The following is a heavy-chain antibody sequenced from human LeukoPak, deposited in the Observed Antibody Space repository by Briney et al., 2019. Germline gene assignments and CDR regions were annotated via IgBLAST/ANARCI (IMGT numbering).Heavy chain of an antibody. J-gene: IGHJ4*02. Sequence: GGSLRLSCAASGFIFSSYWVTWVRQAPGKGLEWVANMYQDGSEKYYVDSVKGRFTISRDNAKNSLYLQTHSLRAEDTAVYYCARDEPTVTTGPPVGSWGQGTLVTVSS. CDR2: MYQDGSEK. CDR3: ARDEPTVTTGPPVGS. CDR1: GFIFSSYW. D-gene: IGHD4-17*01. V-gene: IGHV3-7*01.